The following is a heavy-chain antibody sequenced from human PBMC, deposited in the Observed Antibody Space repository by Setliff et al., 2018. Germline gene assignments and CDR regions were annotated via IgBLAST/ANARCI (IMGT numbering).Heavy chain of an antibody. CDR2: ISGSGSTT. Sequence: GGSLRLSCAASVFSFSTYEMNWVRQAPGKGLEWVSYISGSGSTTYYADSVKGRFTISRDNAKNSLFLQMNSLRAEDTAIYYCARGIVAPSRWDYFDYWGQGTLVTVSS. D-gene: IGHD1-26*01. CDR1: VFSFSTYE. J-gene: IGHJ4*02. V-gene: IGHV3-48*03. CDR3: ARGIVAPSRWDYFDY.